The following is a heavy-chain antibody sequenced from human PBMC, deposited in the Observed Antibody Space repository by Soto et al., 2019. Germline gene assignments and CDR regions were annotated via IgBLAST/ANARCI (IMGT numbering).Heavy chain of an antibody. CDR2: IYYSGST. V-gene: IGHV4-39*07. J-gene: IGHJ4*02. CDR3: ATGRHYYDSSGYYFPGPFDY. CDR1: GGSISSSSYY. Sequence: SETLSLTCTVSGGSISSSSYYWGWIRQPPGKGLEWIGSIYYSGSTYYNPSLKSRVTISVDTSKNQFSLKLSSVTAEDTAVYYCATGRHYYDSSGYYFPGPFDYWGQGTLVTVSS. D-gene: IGHD3-22*01.